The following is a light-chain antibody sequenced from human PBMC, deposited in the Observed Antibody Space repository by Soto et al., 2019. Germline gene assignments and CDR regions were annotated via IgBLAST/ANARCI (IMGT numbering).Light chain of an antibody. CDR1: PGFSND. CDR3: QKYNDVPLT. J-gene: IGKJ3*01. Sequence: DIQMTQSPSSLSASVGDRVTITCRASPGFSNDLAWYQQKPGKVPMLLIYATSTLQSGVPSRFSGSGSGTDFTLNISSLQPEDVATYYCQKYNDVPLTFGPGTKVDIK. CDR2: ATS. V-gene: IGKV1-27*01.